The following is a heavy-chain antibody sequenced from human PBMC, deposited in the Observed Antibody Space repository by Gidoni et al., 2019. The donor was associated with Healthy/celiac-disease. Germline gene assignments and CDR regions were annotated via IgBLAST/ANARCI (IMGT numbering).Heavy chain of an antibody. CDR1: GCTCSSYW. D-gene: IGHD3-22*01. CDR3: ARGSDYYDSSGYYNSLLLDAFDI. Sequence: EVELVESGGRLVQPGGSLRLSCAVSGCTCSSYWMRRVRQAPGKGLEWVANIKQDGSEKYYVDSGKGRFTISRDNARNSLYLQMNSLGAEDTAVYYCARGSDYYDSSGYYNSLLLDAFDIWGQGTMVTVSS. CDR2: IKQDGSEK. V-gene: IGHV3-7*01. J-gene: IGHJ3*02.